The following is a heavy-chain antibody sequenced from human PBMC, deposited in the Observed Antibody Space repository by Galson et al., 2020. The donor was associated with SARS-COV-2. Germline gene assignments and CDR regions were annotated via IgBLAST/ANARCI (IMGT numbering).Heavy chain of an antibody. CDR1: GFPLSTSGVG. CDR3: AHRDLILGGPPGFDY. D-gene: IGHD1-26*01. Sequence: SGPTLVKPTQTLTLTCTFPGFPLSTSGVGVGWIRQPPGKALERLALTYWHADKRYSPSLKSRLTITKDTSKNQVVLTMTNMDPVDTATYFCAHRDLILGGPPGFDYWGQGTLVTVSS. V-gene: IGHV2-5*01. CDR2: TYWHADK. J-gene: IGHJ4*02.